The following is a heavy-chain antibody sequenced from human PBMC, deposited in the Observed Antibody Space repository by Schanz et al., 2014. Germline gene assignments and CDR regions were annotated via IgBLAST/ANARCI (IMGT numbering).Heavy chain of an antibody. D-gene: IGHD2-2*01. Sequence: QVQLQQWGAGLLKPSETLSLTCAVYGGSFSGYYWTWIRQPPGKGLEWIGEIHHSGSTNYNPSLRSRVTISMDTSKTHFSRKLGSVTAADTAVYYCARGEWSTSQFDYWGHGTLVTVSS. V-gene: IGHV4-34*01. CDR1: GGSFSGYY. CDR2: IHHSGST. CDR3: ARGEWSTSQFDY. J-gene: IGHJ4*01.